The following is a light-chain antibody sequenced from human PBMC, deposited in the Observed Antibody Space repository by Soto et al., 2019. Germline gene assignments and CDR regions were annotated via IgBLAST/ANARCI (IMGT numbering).Light chain of an antibody. CDR3: QHYGSSRPGFT. V-gene: IGKV3-20*01. CDR1: QSVSSTY. CDR2: CAS. J-gene: IGKJ3*01. Sequence: EIVLTQSPGTLSLSPGERATLSCRASQSVSSTYLAWYQQKRDPAPRLLIYCASSRATGIPDRVSGSGSGTDFTLTISRLEPEDFAVYDCQHYGSSRPGFTFGPGTKVDIK.